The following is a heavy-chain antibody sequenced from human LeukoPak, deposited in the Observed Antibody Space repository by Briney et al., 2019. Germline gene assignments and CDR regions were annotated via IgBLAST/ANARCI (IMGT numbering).Heavy chain of an antibody. CDR2: MNANSDNT. Sequence: ASVKVSCKASGGTFSSYAISWVRQATGQGLEWMGWMNANSDNTGYAQRFQDRVTFTRDTSINTAYMELSSLRSEDTAVYYCAREASRSFDLWGQGTLVTVSS. CDR1: GGTFSSYA. V-gene: IGHV1-8*03. CDR3: AREASRSFDL. J-gene: IGHJ4*02.